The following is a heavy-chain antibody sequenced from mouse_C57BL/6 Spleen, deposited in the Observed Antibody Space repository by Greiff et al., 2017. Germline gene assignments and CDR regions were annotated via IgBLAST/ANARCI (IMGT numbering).Heavy chain of an antibody. CDR2: IDPSDSYT. Sequence: QVQLQQPGAELVMPGASVKLSCKASGYTFNSYWMHWVKQRPGQGLEWIGEIDPSDSYTNYNQKFKGKSTLTVDKSSSTAYMQLSSLTSEDSAVYYCATYYSNTWFAYWGQGTLVTVSA. V-gene: IGHV1-69*01. CDR1: GYTFNSYW. CDR3: ATYYSNTWFAY. J-gene: IGHJ3*01. D-gene: IGHD2-5*01.